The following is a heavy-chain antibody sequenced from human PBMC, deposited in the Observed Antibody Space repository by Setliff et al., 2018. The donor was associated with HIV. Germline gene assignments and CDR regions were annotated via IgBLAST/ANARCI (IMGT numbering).Heavy chain of an antibody. D-gene: IGHD2-2*01. CDR3: ASRRLLGYCSSTSCYRLAQRGNWFDS. Sequence: PSETLSLTCAVYGGSLSGFYWTFIRQSPGKGLEWIGEVTHRGSTTYDPSLKSRITISVDTSKNQFSLKLSSVTPADTAVYSCASRRLLGYCSSTSCYRLAQRGNWFDSWGQGTLVTVSS. J-gene: IGHJ5*01. CDR1: GGSLSGFY. CDR2: VTHRGST. V-gene: IGHV4-34*01.